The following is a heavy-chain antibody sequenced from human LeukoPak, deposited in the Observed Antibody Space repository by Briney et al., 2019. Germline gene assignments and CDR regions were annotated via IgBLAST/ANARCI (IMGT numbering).Heavy chain of an antibody. D-gene: IGHD3-22*01. CDR2: IRYDGSSY. V-gene: IGHV3-30*02. J-gene: IGHJ4*02. CDR3: AKDAAYYYESSRHHFDY. Sequence: GGSLRLSCAASGFTFSSFGMHWVRQAPGKGLEGVAFIRYDGSSYYYRDSVKGRFTIYRDNSTNTLSLQMNSLRAEDTAVYYCAKDAAYYYESSRHHFDYWGQGTLVTVSS. CDR1: GFTFSSFG.